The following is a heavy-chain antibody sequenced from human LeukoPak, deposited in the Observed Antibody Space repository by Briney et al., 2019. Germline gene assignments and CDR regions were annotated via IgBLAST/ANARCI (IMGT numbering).Heavy chain of an antibody. CDR3: ASETQNYGSRSRKTSENWFDP. D-gene: IGHD6-13*01. V-gene: IGHV7-4-1*02. CDR2: INTNTGNP. CDR1: GYTFTSYD. Sequence: ASVKVSCKASGYTFTSYDINWVRQAPGQGLEWMGWINTNTGNPMYAQGFTGRFVFSLDTSVSTAYLQISSLKAEDTAVYYCASETQNYGSRSRKTSENWFDPWGQGTLVIVSS. J-gene: IGHJ5*02.